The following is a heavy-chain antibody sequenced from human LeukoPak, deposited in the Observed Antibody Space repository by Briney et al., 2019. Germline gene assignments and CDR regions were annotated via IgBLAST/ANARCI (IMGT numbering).Heavy chain of an antibody. Sequence: SETLSLTCTVSGGSISSCYWSWIRQPPGKGLEWIGYIYYSGSTNYNPSLKSRVTISVDTSKNQFSLKLSSVTAADTAVYYCARGEPIAARSLDYWGQGTLVTVSS. J-gene: IGHJ4*02. CDR3: ARGEPIAARSLDY. D-gene: IGHD6-6*01. CDR1: GGSISSCY. V-gene: IGHV4-59*01. CDR2: IYYSGST.